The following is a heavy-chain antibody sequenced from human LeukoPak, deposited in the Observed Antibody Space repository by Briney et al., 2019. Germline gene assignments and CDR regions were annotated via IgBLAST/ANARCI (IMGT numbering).Heavy chain of an antibody. J-gene: IGHJ6*03. V-gene: IGHV5-51*01. CDR2: IYPGDSDT. CDR1: GYFFTSYW. Sequence: GESLKISFKASGYFFTSYWIGWVRPMPGKGLEWMGIIYPGDSDTRYSPSFQGQVTISVDKAITTAYLQWSSLRASDTAMYYCARRYYGAGSYQGYMDVWGKGTMVTVSS. D-gene: IGHD3-10*01. CDR3: ARRYYGAGSYQGYMDV.